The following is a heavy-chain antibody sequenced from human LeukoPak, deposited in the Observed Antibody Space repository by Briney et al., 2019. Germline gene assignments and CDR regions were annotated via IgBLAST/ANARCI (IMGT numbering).Heavy chain of an antibody. CDR3: ARRGYSESSGYDY. J-gene: IGHJ4*02. CDR2: ISGDSSDI. CDR1: GFTFSNAW. D-gene: IGHD3-22*01. Sequence: GGSLRLSCAASGFTFSNAWMSWVRQAPGKGLEWVSSISGDSSDIYYADSVMGRSTISRDNAKNSVYLQINSLRAEDTAIYYCARRGYSESSGYDYWGQGTLVTVSS. V-gene: IGHV3-21*01.